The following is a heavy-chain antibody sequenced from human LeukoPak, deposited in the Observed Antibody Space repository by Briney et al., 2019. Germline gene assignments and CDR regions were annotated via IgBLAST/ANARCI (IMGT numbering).Heavy chain of an antibody. CDR3: AKAYYSGSYPGVDY. CDR1: GFTFSSYW. Sequence: SGGSLRLSCAASGFTFSSYWMSWVRQAPGKGLEWVSAISGSGGSTYYADSVKGRFTISRDNSKNTLYLQMNSLRAEDTAVYYCAKAYYSGSYPGVDYWGQGTLVTVSS. V-gene: IGHV3-23*01. J-gene: IGHJ4*02. CDR2: ISGSGGST. D-gene: IGHD1-26*01.